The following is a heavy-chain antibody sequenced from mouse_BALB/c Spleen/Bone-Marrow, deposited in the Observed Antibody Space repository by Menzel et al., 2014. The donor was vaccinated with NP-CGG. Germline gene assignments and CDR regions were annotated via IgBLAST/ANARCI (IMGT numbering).Heavy chain of an antibody. J-gene: IGHJ3*01. CDR1: GYTFSSYW. CDR2: ILPGSGST. CDR3: ARERGY. V-gene: IGHV1-9*01. Sequence: QVQLKQSGVELMKTGASVKISCKATGYTFSSYWIEWVKQRPGHGLEWIGEILPGSGSTNYNEKFKGKATFTADTSSNTAYMQLSSLTSEDSAVYYCARERGYWGQGTLVTVSA.